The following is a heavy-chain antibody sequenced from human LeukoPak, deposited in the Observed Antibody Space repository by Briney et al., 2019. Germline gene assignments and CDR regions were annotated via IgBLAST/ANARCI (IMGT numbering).Heavy chain of an antibody. CDR2: IYSGGST. Sequence: PGGSLRLSCAASGFTVSSNYMSWVRQAPGKGLEWVSVIYSGGSTYYADSVKGRFTISRDNSKNTLYLQMNSLRAEDTAVYYCARALWFGESYFDYWGQGTLVTVSS. CDR1: GFTVSSNY. CDR3: ARALWFGESYFDY. V-gene: IGHV3-53*01. J-gene: IGHJ4*02. D-gene: IGHD3-10*01.